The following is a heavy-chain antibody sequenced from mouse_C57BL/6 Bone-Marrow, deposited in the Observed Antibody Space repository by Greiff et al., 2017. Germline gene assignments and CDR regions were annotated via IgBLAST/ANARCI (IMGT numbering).Heavy chain of an antibody. CDR2: TYPRSGNT. V-gene: IGHV1-81*01. CDR1: GYTFTSYG. Sequence: QVQLQQSGAELARPGASVKLSCTASGYTFTSYGISWVKQRTGQGLEWIGETYPRSGNTYYNEKFKGKATLTADKSSSTAYMELRSLTSEDSAVYFCARSEGQFAYWGQGTLVTVSA. J-gene: IGHJ3*01. D-gene: IGHD3-3*01. CDR3: ARSEGQFAY.